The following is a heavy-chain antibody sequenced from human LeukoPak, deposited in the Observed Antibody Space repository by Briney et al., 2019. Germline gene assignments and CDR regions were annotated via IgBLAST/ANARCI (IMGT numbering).Heavy chain of an antibody. CDR3: AKGYFDY. CDR2: IYTSGST. V-gene: IGHV4-61*02. Sequence: SQTLSLTCTVSGGSISSGSYYWSWIRQPAGKGLEWIGRIYTSGSTNYNPSLKSRVTISVDTSKNRFSLKLSSVTAADTAVYYCAKGYFDYWGQGTLVTVSS. CDR1: GGSISSGSYY. J-gene: IGHJ4*02.